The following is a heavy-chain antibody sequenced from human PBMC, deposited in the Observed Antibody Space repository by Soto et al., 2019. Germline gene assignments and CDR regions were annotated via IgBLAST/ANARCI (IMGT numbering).Heavy chain of an antibody. CDR1: GGSISSYY. J-gene: IGHJ4*02. V-gene: IGHV4-59*01. D-gene: IGHD6-19*01. CDR2: IYYSGST. CDR3: ARVAVDYFDY. Sequence: SETLSLTCTVSGGSISSYYWSWIRQPPGKGLERIGYIYYSGSTNYNPSLKSRVTISVDTSKNQFSLKLSSVTAADTAVYYCARVAVDYFDYWGQGTLVTVSS.